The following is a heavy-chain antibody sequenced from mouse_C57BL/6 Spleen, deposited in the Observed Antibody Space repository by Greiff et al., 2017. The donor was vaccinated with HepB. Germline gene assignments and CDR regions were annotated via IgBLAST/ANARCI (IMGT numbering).Heavy chain of an antibody. J-gene: IGHJ3*01. CDR3: ARYEGDSSGPFAY. CDR2: INPSTGGT. CDR1: GYSFTGYY. Sequence: EVQLQQSGPELVKPGASVKISCKASGYSFTGYYMNWVKQSPEKSLEWIGEINPSTGGTTYNQKFKAKATLTVDKSSSTAYMQLKSLTSEDSAVYYCARYEGDSSGPFAYWGQGTLVTVSA. D-gene: IGHD3-2*02. V-gene: IGHV1-42*01.